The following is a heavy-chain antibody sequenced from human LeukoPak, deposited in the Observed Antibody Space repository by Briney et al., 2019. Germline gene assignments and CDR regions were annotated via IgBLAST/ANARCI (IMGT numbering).Heavy chain of an antibody. J-gene: IGHJ4*02. Sequence: VGSLRLSCAASGFTFSSYAMSWVRQAPGKGLEWVSAISGSGGSTYYADSVKGRFTISRDNSKNTLYLQMNSLRAEDTAVYYCAKGSRRWLQLGDYWGQGTLVTVSS. V-gene: IGHV3-23*01. CDR3: AKGSRRWLQLGDY. CDR1: GFTFSSYA. CDR2: ISGSGGST. D-gene: IGHD5-24*01.